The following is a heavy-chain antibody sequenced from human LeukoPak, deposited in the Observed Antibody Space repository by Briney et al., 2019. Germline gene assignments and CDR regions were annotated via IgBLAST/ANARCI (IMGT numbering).Heavy chain of an antibody. J-gene: IGHJ4*02. Sequence: PSETLFLTCDVAGVSFSTYYWSWIRQSPEKLLELRGEFNHSGYTSLNPSLKSRVTISVDTSKNQFSLKRSTVTAADTAVYYCARQLYGSDYWGQGTLVTVSS. CDR3: ARQLYGSDY. CDR2: FNHSGYT. V-gene: IGHV4-34*01. CDR1: GVSFSTYY. D-gene: IGHD4-17*01.